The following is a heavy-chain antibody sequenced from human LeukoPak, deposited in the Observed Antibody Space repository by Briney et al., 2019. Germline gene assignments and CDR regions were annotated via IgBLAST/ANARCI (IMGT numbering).Heavy chain of an antibody. CDR2: INHNGNVN. Sequence: GGSLRLSCAASGFTFSSYWMNWARQAPGKGLEWVASINHNGNVNYYVDSVKGRFTISRDNAKNSLYLQMNSLRAEDTAVYYCARDLDCSASNCDYWGQGTLVTVSS. CDR1: GFTFSSYW. CDR3: ARDLDCSASNCDY. D-gene: IGHD2-21*02. J-gene: IGHJ4*02. V-gene: IGHV3-7*01.